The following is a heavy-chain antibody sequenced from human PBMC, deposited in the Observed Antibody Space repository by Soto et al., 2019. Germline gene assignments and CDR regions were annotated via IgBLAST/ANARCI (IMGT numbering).Heavy chain of an antibody. CDR2: IYYSGST. CDR1: GGSISSSSYY. D-gene: IGHD3-16*01. Sequence: SETLSLTCTVSGGSISSSSYYWGWIRQPSGKGLEWIGSIYYSGSTYYNPSLKSRVTISVDTSKNQFSLKLSSVTAADTAVYYCVRGINWFDPWGQGTLVTVSS. CDR3: VRGINWFDP. V-gene: IGHV4-39*01. J-gene: IGHJ5*02.